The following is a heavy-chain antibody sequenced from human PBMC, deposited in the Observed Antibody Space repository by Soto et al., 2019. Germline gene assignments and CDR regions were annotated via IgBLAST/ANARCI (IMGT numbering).Heavy chain of an antibody. CDR3: AKGPEYDILTGCDF. V-gene: IGHV3-23*04. Sequence: EVQLVESGGGFVQPGESLRLSCAASGFTFSLSAMSWVRQAPGRGLEWVSSISGGGSSTDYAESVKGRFTISRDNSKNTVHLQMNSLRAEDTAVYYCAKGPEYDILTGCDFWGKGALVTVSS. J-gene: IGHJ4*02. CDR2: ISGGGSST. CDR1: GFTFSLSA. D-gene: IGHD3-9*01.